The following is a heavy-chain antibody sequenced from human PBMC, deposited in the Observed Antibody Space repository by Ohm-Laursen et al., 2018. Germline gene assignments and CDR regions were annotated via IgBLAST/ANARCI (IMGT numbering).Heavy chain of an antibody. Sequence: GSLRLSCAASGFTFSSYEMNWVRQAPGKGLEWVSYISSSGSTIYYADSVKGRFTISRDNAKNSLYLQMNSLRAEDTAVYYCARDGVRELTPGYYYGMDVWGQGTTVTVSS. CDR3: ARDGVRELTPGYYYGMDV. V-gene: IGHV3-48*03. D-gene: IGHD1-26*01. CDR1: GFTFSSYE. J-gene: IGHJ6*02. CDR2: ISSSGSTI.